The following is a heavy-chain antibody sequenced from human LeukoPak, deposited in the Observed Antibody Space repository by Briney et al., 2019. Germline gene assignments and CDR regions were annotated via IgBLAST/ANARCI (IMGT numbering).Heavy chain of an antibody. Sequence: GGSLRLSCGASGFTFSSYWLSWVRQAPGKGLEWVANIKEDGSEKYYVDSVKGRFTISRDNAEKSVYLQMNSLRAEDTAVYYCARDRPGGYFNYWGQGTLVTVSS. CDR1: GFTFSSYW. D-gene: IGHD3-16*01. CDR2: IKEDGSEK. J-gene: IGHJ4*02. V-gene: IGHV3-7*04. CDR3: ARDRPGGYFNY.